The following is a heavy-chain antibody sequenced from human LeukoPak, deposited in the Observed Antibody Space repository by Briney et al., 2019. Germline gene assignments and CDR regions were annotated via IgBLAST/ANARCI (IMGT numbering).Heavy chain of an antibody. Sequence: ASVKVSCKVSGYTLTELSMHWVRQAPGQGLEWMGIINPSGGSTSYAQKFQGRVTMTRDTSTSTVYMELSSLRSEDAAVYYCAREMGVVDCSGGSCRRNWFDPWGQGTLVTVSS. J-gene: IGHJ5*02. V-gene: IGHV1-46*01. CDR2: INPSGGST. CDR1: GYTLTELS. CDR3: AREMGVVDCSGGSCRRNWFDP. D-gene: IGHD2-15*01.